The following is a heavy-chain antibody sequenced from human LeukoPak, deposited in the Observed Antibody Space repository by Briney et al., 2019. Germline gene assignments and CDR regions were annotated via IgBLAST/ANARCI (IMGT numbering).Heavy chain of an antibody. CDR3: ARSPNLGYSYGAWYYYMDV. D-gene: IGHD5-18*01. CDR1: GYTFTNYD. V-gene: IGHV1-69*13. Sequence: GASVKVSCKASGYTFTNYDINWVRQAPGQGLEWMGGIIPIFGTANYAQKFQGRVTITADESTSTAYMELSSLRSEDTAVYYCARSPNLGYSYGAWYYYMDVWGKGTTVTVSS. J-gene: IGHJ6*03. CDR2: IIPIFGTA.